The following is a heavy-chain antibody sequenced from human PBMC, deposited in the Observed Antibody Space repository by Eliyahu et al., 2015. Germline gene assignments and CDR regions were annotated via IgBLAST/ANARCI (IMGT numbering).Heavy chain of an antibody. V-gene: IGHV3-9*01. Sequence: EVQLVESGGGLVQPGRSLRLPCATSGFTFGDYAMHWVRQAPGKGLEWVSGISWNSGDILYADSVKGRFTISRDSAANSLYLQMNSLRAEDTAFYYCAKGYTYGLSYYFASWGQGTLVTVSS. J-gene: IGHJ4*02. CDR3: AKGYTYGLSYYFAS. CDR1: GFTFGDYA. CDR2: ISWNSGDI. D-gene: IGHD5-18*01.